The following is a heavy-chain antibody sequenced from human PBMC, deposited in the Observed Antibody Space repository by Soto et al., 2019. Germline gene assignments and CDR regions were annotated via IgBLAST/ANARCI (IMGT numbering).Heavy chain of an antibody. J-gene: IGHJ6*02. V-gene: IGHV4-30-2*01. Sequence: PSETLSLTGAVSVGSSSSGGYSWSWIRQPPGKGLEWIGYIYHSGNIYYNPSLKSRVAISVDRSKNQFSLKLSSVTAADTAVYYCARLPISSDYYYYGMDVWGQGTTVTVSS. CDR3: ARLPISSDYYYYGMDV. D-gene: IGHD3-3*01. CDR2: IYHSGNI. CDR1: VGSSSSGGYS.